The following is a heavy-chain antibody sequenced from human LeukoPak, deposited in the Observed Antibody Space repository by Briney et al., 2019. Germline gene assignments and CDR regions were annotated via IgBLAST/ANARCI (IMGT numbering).Heavy chain of an antibody. D-gene: IGHD3-10*01. CDR3: ARFGPTTMVGEGGGPYYFDY. CDR1: GGTFSSYA. CDR2: IIPIFGTA. Sequence: SVKVSCKASGGTFSSYAISWVRQAPGQGLEWMGGIIPIFGTANYAQKFQGRVTITADESTSTAYMELSSLRSEDTAVYYCARFGPTTMVGEGGGPYYFDYWGQGTLVTVSS. V-gene: IGHV1-69*13. J-gene: IGHJ4*02.